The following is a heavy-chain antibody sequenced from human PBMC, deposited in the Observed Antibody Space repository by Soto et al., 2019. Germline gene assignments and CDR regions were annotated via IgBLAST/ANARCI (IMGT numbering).Heavy chain of an antibody. J-gene: IGHJ6*02. D-gene: IGHD6-6*01. CDR3: ARTRPFPRNYYYYYGMDV. CDR1: GFTFSSYA. V-gene: IGHV3-23*01. Sequence: GGSLRLSCAASGFTFSSYAMSWVRQAPGKGLEWVSAISGSGGSTYYADSVKGRFTISRDNSKNTLYLQMNSLRAEDTAVYYCARTRPFPRNYYYYYGMDVWGQGTTVTVSS. CDR2: ISGSGGST.